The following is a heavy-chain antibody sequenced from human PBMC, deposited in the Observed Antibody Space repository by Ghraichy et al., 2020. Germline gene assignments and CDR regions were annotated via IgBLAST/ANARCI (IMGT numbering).Heavy chain of an antibody. CDR2: VYHDGNT. CDR1: GDYMYNYY. V-gene: IGHV4-59*08. D-gene: IGHD2/OR15-2a*01. CDR3: ARHLIPLYNIGV. J-gene: IGHJ6*02. Sequence: SQTLSLPCTVSGDYMYNYYWSWIRQSPGRGLEWIGYVYHDGNTKYNPSLKSRVSISVDTSNNQFSLKLRSVTAADTAIYFCARHLIPLYNIGVWGQGTTVTVSS.